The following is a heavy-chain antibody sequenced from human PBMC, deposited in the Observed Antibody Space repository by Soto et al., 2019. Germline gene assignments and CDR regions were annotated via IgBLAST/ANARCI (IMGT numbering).Heavy chain of an antibody. CDR1: GCSFSGYY. Sequence: SETLSLTCAVYGCSFSGYYCDWIRQPPGKGLEWIGEINPDGATNYTPSLRGRVTISIDTSTNQFSLKLSSVTAADTAVYHCARGRLQIRYPFDYWGQGTLVTVS. D-gene: IGHD5-12*01. J-gene: IGHJ4*02. CDR3: ARGRLQIRYPFDY. CDR2: INPDGAT. V-gene: IGHV4-34*01.